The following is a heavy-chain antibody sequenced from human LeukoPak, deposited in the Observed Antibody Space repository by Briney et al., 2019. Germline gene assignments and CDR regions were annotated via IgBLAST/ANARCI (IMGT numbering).Heavy chain of an antibody. V-gene: IGHV3-48*03. CDR3: ARGHYTSDWYYFDY. Sequence: SGGSLRLSCAASGFTFTTYEMNWVRQAPGKGLEWVSFISSSGSIIYYADSVQGRFTISRDNAKNSLYLQMNSLRAEDTAVYYCARGHYTSDWYYFDYWGQGTLVSGSS. CDR1: GFTFTTYE. CDR2: ISSSGSII. D-gene: IGHD6-19*01. J-gene: IGHJ4*02.